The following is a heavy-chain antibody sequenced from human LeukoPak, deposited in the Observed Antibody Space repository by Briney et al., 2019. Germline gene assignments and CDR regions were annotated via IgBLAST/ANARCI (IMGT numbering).Heavy chain of an antibody. J-gene: IGHJ4*02. CDR3: ARRYYDILTGYEYYFDY. CDR1: GGSISSSSYY. D-gene: IGHD3-9*01. V-gene: IGHV4-39*01. Sequence: SETLSLTCTVSGGSISSSSYYWGWIRQPPGKGLEWIGSIYYSGSTYYNPSLKSRVTISVDTSKNQFSLKLSSVTAADTAVYYCARRYYDILTGYEYYFDYWGQGTLVTVSS. CDR2: IYYSGST.